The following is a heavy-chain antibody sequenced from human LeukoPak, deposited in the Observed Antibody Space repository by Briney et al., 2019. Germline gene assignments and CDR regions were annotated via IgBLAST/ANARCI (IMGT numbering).Heavy chain of an antibody. J-gene: IGHJ6*03. CDR1: GYTFTGYY. CDR3: ARVTVQWELLSHYYYYYMDV. Sequence: GASVKVSCKASGYTFTGYYTHWVRQAPGQGLEWMGWINPNSGGTNYAQKFQGRVTMTRDTSISTAYMELSRLRSDDTAVYYCARVTVQWELLSHYYYYYMDVWGKGTTVTVSS. V-gene: IGHV1-2*02. D-gene: IGHD1-26*01. CDR2: INPNSGGT.